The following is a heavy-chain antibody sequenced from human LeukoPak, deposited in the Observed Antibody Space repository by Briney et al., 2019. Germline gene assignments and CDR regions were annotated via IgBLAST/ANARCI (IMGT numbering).Heavy chain of an antibody. CDR1: GFTFSSYW. CDR3: ARGTHYYDYYMDV. CDR2: IKQDGSEK. V-gene: IGHV3-7*01. Sequence: PGGSLRLSCAASGFTFSSYWMSWVRQAPGEGLEWVANIKQDGSEKYYVDSVKGRFTISRDNAKNSLYLQMNSLRAEDTAVYYCARGTHYYDYYMDVWGKGTTVTISS. J-gene: IGHJ6*03.